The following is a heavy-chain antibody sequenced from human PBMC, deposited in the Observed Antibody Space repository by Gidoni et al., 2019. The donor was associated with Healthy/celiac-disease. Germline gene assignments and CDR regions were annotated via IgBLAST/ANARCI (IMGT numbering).Heavy chain of an antibody. J-gene: IGHJ4*02. CDR2: INRSGST. CDR1: GGSFRGYY. Sequence: QVQLQQWRAGLLKPSETLSLTCAVYGGSFRGYYCSWIRQPPGKGLEWIGEINRSGSTNYNPSLKSRGTISVDTSKNQFSLKLSSVTAADTAVYYCARGEPYSSSWSVAIDYWGQGTLVTVSS. CDR3: ARGEPYSSSWSVAIDY. D-gene: IGHD6-13*01. V-gene: IGHV4-34*01.